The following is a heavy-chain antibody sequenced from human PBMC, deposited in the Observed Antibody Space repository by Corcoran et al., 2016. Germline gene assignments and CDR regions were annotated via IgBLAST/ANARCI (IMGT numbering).Heavy chain of an antibody. CDR2: LDWDDDK. J-gene: IGHJ4*02. CDR1: GFSLSTSGMC. D-gene: IGHD1-26*01. CDR3: ARTAGELPDYYFDY. Sequence: QVTLRESGPALVKPTQTLTLTCTFSGFSLSTSGMCVSWIRQPPGKALEWLALLDWDDDKYYSTSLKTRLTISKDTSKNQVVLTMTNMDPVDTATYYCARTAGELPDYYFDYWGQGTPVTVSS. V-gene: IGHV2-70*01.